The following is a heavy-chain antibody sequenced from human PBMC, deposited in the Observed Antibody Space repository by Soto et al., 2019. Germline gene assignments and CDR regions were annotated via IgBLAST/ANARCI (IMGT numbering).Heavy chain of an antibody. CDR1: GGSISSGGYC. V-gene: IGHV4-30-2*01. J-gene: IGHJ5*02. Sequence: SETLSLTCGVSGGSISSGGYCWSWIRQPPGKGLEWIGYIYHSGSTYYNPSLKSRVTISVDRSKNQFSLKLSSVTAADTAVYYCASSLTTVTIGGWFDPWGQGTLVTVSS. D-gene: IGHD4-17*01. CDR3: ASSLTTVTIGGWFDP. CDR2: IYHSGST.